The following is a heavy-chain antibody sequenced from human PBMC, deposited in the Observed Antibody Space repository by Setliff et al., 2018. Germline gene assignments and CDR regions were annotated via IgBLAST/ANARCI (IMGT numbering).Heavy chain of an antibody. CDR1: GYSISSAYY. CDR3: AKDVGDGYGVDAYASGGFDI. D-gene: IGHD5-18*01. CDR2: IFHSGRS. Sequence: PSETLSLTCAVSGYSISSAYYWGWIRQTPGKGLEWIGSIFHSGRSYYNPSLKSRVTMSVDTSKSQFSLKLSSVTAAGTAVYYCAKDVGDGYGVDAYASGGFDIWGQGTLVTVSS. V-gene: IGHV4-38-2*02. J-gene: IGHJ3*02.